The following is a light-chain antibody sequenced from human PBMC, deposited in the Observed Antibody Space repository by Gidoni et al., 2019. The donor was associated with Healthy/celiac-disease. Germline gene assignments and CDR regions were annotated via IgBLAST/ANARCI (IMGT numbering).Light chain of an antibody. Sequence: EIVLTQSPAPLSLSPGERATLSCRASQSFSSYLAWYQQKPGQAPRLLIYDASNRATGIPARFSGSVSGTDFTLTISSLEPEDFAVYYCQQRSNLPLTFGGGTKVEIK. V-gene: IGKV3-11*01. CDR3: QQRSNLPLT. CDR1: QSFSSY. CDR2: DAS. J-gene: IGKJ4*01.